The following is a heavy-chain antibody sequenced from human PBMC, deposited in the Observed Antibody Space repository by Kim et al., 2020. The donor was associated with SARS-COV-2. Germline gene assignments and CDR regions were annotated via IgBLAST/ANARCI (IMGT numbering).Heavy chain of an antibody. CDR3: AGDKTGDPKPLFDY. CDR1: GYTFTGYY. J-gene: IGHJ4*01. D-gene: IGHD7-27*01. Sequence: ASVKVSCKASGYTFTGYYLHWVRQAPGQGLEWMGWINPHSGDTKYAQKFQGRVTMTRYTSINTAHMDLSRLRSDDTALYYCAGDKTGDPKPLFDYWGQGTLVTVSS. V-gene: IGHV1-2*02. CDR2: INPHSGDT.